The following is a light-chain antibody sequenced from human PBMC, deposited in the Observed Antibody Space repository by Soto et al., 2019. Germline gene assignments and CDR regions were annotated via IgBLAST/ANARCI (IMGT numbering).Light chain of an antibody. V-gene: IGKV1-5*03. CDR1: QSISDW. Sequence: DIQMTQSPSTLSASVGDRVTITCRASQSISDWLAWYQQKPGKAPKLLIYKASSLESGVPSRFSGSGSGTEFTLTISSLQPDDFATYYCQQYNSYSGTFGQGTKVDI. CDR3: QQYNSYSGT. CDR2: KAS. J-gene: IGKJ1*01.